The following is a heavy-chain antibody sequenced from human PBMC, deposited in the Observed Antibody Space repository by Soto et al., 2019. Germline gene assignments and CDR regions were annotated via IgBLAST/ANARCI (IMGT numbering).Heavy chain of an antibody. CDR1: GGTFSSYA. CDR3: ARAGDGYMRTYYFDY. J-gene: IGHJ4*02. V-gene: IGHV1-69*01. CDR2: IIPIFGTA. D-gene: IGHD5-12*01. Sequence: QVQLVQSGAEVKKPGSSVKVSCKASGGTFSSYAISWVRQAPGQGLEWMGGIIPIFGTANYAQKFQGRITITAEESTSTAYMELSSLRSEDTAVYYCARAGDGYMRTYYFDYWGQGTLVTVSS.